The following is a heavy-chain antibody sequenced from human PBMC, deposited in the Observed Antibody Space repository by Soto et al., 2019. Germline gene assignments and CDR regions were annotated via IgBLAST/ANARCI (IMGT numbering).Heavy chain of an antibody. V-gene: IGHV1-69*01. D-gene: IGHD6-13*01. CDR3: ASSAGLDHLLNYYGLNV. CDR1: GGTFTSTA. J-gene: IGHJ6*02. CDR2: IIPVLGTP. Sequence: QVHLVQSSAEVKKPGSSVKVSCKASGGTFTSTAFSWVRQAPGQGLEWMGGIIPVLGTPNYAQKFQARLTVTADASTTTVHMELSSLRPDDTAVYYCASSAGLDHLLNYYGLNVWGQGTTVTVSS.